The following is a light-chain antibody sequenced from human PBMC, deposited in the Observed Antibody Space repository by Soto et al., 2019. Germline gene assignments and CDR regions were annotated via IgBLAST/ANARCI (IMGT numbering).Light chain of an antibody. CDR2: DAS. V-gene: IGKV1-5*01. CDR1: QSINNW. Sequence: DVQMTQSPSSLSAFVGDRVTITCRASQSINNWLAWYQQKPGKAPKFLIYDASTLETGVPSRFSGSASGTEFTLTISGLQPEDVASYYCQQYDTYPLTFGGGTKVDI. CDR3: QQYDTYPLT. J-gene: IGKJ4*01.